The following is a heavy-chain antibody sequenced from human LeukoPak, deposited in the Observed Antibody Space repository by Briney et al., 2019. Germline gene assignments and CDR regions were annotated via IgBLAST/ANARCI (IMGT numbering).Heavy chain of an antibody. V-gene: IGHV3-43*02. CDR2: ISGDGATT. CDR3: AKDNQRGGFQH. CDR1: GFSFDDNA. D-gene: IGHD3-16*01. J-gene: IGHJ1*01. Sequence: GGSLRLSCAASGFSFDDNAMYWVRQAPGKGLEWVSLISGDGATTYYADSVKGRFNISRDNSKSSLYLQMNSLRSEDSALYSCAKDNQRGGFQHWGQGTLVTVSS.